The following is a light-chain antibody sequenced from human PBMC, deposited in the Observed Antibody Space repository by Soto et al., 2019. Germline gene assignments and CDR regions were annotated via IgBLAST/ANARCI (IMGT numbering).Light chain of an antibody. CDR3: QQRSTWPLT. J-gene: IGKJ4*01. CDR1: QNVGGY. Sequence: EILLTQSPATLSLSPGERATLSCRASQNVGGYLAWYQQKPGQAPRLLIYDASNRATGIPARFSGSGSGTDFSLTISRLESEDLAVYYCQQRSTWPLTFGGGTKVEIK. CDR2: DAS. V-gene: IGKV3-11*01.